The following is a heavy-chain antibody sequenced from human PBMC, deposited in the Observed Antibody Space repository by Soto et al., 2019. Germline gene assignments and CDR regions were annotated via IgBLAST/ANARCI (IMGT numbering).Heavy chain of an antibody. J-gene: IGHJ3*02. V-gene: IGHV3-7*01. CDR2: IKQDGSEK. D-gene: IGHD3-9*01. Sequence: GGSLRLSCAASGFTFSSYWMSWVRQAPGKGLEWVANIKQDGSEKYYVDSVKGRFTISRDNAKNSLYLQMNSLRAEDTAVYYCARGELRYFDCYRKDAFVIRGPGTFLTV. CDR1: GFTFSSYW. CDR3: ARGELRYFDCYRKDAFVI.